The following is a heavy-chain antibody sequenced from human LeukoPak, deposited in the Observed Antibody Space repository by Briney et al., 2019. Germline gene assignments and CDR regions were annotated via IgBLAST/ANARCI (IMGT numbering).Heavy chain of an antibody. CDR1: GFTFSSYA. D-gene: IGHD6-19*01. Sequence: GGSLRLSCAASGFTFSSYAMSWVSQAPGKGLEWVSAISGSGGSTYYADSVKGRFTISRDNSKNTLYLQMNSLRAEDTAVYYCAKKGSSGWYEIDYWGQGTLVTVSS. V-gene: IGHV3-23*01. CDR3: AKKGSSGWYEIDY. J-gene: IGHJ4*02. CDR2: ISGSGGST.